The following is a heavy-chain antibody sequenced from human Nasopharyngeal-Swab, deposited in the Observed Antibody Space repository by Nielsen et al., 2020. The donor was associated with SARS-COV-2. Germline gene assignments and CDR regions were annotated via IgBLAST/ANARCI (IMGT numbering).Heavy chain of an antibody. V-gene: IGHV1-8*01. CDR2: MNANSSNT. D-gene: IGHD5-18*01. CDR3: ARAGKIQLWFNSLYYIDY. Sequence: WVRQAPGQGLGWMGWMNANSSNTGYAQKFQGRVTMTRNTSISTAYMELSSLRSEDTAVYYCARAGKIQLWFNSLYYIDYWGQGTMVTVSS. J-gene: IGHJ4*03.